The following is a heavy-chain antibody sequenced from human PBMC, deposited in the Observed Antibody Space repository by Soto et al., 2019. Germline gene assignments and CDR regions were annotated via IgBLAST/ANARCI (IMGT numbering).Heavy chain of an antibody. CDR1: GFSFSSYG. CDR2: IWYDGSNE. CDR3: ARRYGSGTIYGMDV. J-gene: IGHJ6*02. D-gene: IGHD3-10*01. V-gene: IGHV3-33*01. Sequence: QVQLVESGGGVVQPGRSLRLSCATSGFSFSSYGMHWVRQGPGKGLEWVAVIWYDGSNEWYADSVKGRFTISRDNSKNTVYLQMNSLRAEDTAVYYCARRYGSGTIYGMDVWGQGTTVTVSS.